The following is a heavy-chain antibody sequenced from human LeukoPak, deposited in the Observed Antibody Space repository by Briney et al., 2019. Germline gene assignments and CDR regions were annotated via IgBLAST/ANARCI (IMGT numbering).Heavy chain of an antibody. Sequence: PSETLSLTCTVSGGSISSYYWSWIRQPPGKGLEWIGYIYYSGSTNYNPSLKSRVTISVDTSKNQFSLKLGSVTAADTAVYYCARGLYNWFDPWGQGTLVTVSS. CDR3: ARGLYNWFDP. V-gene: IGHV4-59*01. D-gene: IGHD6-19*01. CDR1: GGSISSYY. CDR2: IYYSGST. J-gene: IGHJ5*02.